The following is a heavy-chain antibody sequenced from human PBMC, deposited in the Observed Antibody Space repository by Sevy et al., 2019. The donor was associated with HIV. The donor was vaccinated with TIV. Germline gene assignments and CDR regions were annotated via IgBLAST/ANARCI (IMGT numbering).Heavy chain of an antibody. D-gene: IGHD2-2*01. J-gene: IGHJ6*02. CDR3: ASPQPYCSSTSCYERPYYYGMDV. Sequence: ASVKVSCKVSGYTLTELSMHWVRQAPGKGLEWMGGFDPEDGETIYAQKFQGRVTMTEDTSTDTAYMELSSLGSEDTAVYYCASPQPYCSSTSCYERPYYYGMDVWGQGTTVTVSS. CDR1: GYTLTELS. CDR2: FDPEDGET. V-gene: IGHV1-24*01.